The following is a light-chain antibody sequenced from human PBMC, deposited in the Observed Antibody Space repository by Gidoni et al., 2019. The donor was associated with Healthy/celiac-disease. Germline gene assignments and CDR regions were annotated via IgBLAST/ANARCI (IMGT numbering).Light chain of an antibody. CDR2: GAS. CDR3: QQYNNWPPGS. CDR1: QSVSSN. Sequence: EIVMTQSPATLSVSPGERATLSCRASQSVSSNLAWYQQQPGQAPRLLIDGASTRATGLPARFSGSGSGTEFTLTISSLQSEYFAVYYCQQYNNWPPGSFGQGTKLEIK. V-gene: IGKV3-15*01. J-gene: IGKJ2*04.